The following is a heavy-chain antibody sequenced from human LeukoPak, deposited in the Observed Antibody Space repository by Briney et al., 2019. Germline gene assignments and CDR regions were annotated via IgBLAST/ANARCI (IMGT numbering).Heavy chain of an antibody. D-gene: IGHD4-17*01. CDR1: GFTFSSYG. V-gene: IGHV3-33*01. Sequence: GRSLRLSCAASGFTFSSYGMHWVRQAPGKGLEWVAVIWYDGSNKYYADSVKGRFTISRDNSKNTLYLQMNSLRAEDTAVYYCARAGDMTTVTTGWFTPWGQEPLVTVS. J-gene: IGHJ5*02. CDR3: ARAGDMTTVTTGWFTP. CDR2: IWYDGSNK.